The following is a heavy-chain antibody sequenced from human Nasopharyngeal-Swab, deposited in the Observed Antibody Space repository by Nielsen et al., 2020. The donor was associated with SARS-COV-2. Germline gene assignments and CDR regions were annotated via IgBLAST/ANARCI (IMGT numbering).Heavy chain of an antibody. CDR2: IYYSGST. Sequence: RQAPGKGLEWIGYIYYSGSTYYNPSLKSRVTISVDTSKNQFSLKLSPVTAADTAVYYCARGGAARPGFDYGGQGTLVTVSS. D-gene: IGHD6-6*01. V-gene: IGHV4-31*02. J-gene: IGHJ4*02. CDR3: ARGGAARPGFDY.